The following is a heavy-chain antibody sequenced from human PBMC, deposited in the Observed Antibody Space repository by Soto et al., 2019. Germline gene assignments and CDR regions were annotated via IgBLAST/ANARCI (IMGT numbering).Heavy chain of an antibody. CDR1: GGTFSSYA. V-gene: IGHV1-69*01. CDR3: ARALQMTVVATPDAFDI. Sequence: QVQLVQSGAEVKKPGSSVKVSCKASGGTFSSYAISWVRQAPGQGLEWMGGIIPIFGTANYAQKFQGRVTITADVSTSTAYMELSSLRSEDTALYYCARALQMTVVATPDAFDIWGQGTMVTVSS. J-gene: IGHJ3*02. CDR2: IIPIFGTA. D-gene: IGHD5-12*01.